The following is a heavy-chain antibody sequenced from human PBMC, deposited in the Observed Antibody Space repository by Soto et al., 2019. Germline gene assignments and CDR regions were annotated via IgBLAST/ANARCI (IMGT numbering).Heavy chain of an antibody. CDR3: GRERVDTPRVTYQYEYGMDV. D-gene: IGHD5-18*01. Sequence: QVQLVESGGGLVKPGGSLRLSCVASGFTFSDYYMSWIRQAPGKGLEWVSYISSSGSTIYYADSVKGRFTISRDNAKKSLEMKMNSLRAEETAVYYCGRERVDTPRVTYQYEYGMDVWGQGPTVTVSS. CDR2: ISSSGSTI. V-gene: IGHV3-11*01. CDR1: GFTFSDYY. J-gene: IGHJ6*02.